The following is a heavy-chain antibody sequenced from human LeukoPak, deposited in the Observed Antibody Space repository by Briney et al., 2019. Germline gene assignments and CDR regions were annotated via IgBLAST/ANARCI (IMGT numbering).Heavy chain of an antibody. CDR1: GFTFSGSA. V-gene: IGHV3-73*01. Sequence: GGSLRLSCAASGFTFSGSAIHWVRQASGKGLEWICRIRTKLISYATSYGESMNGRFTISRDDSQNAAYLQMNRLKTEDTAVYYCASPSNDDSPFGLDVWGQGTTVTVSS. CDR3: ASPSNDDSPFGLDV. CDR2: IRTKLISYAT. J-gene: IGHJ6*02. D-gene: IGHD4-17*01.